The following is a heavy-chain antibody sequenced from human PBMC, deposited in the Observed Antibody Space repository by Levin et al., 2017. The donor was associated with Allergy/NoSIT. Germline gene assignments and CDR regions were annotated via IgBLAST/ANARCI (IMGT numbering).Heavy chain of an antibody. CDR2: IYWDDDK. CDR1: GFSLTTSGVG. Sequence: GSGPTLVKPTQTLTLTCTFSGFSLTTSGVGVGWIRQPPGKALEWLALIYWDDDKRYSPSLKSRLTITKDTSKNQVVLTMTNLDPVDTGTYFCAHGPRYNYGYGNFDSWGQGTLVTVSS. V-gene: IGHV2-5*02. CDR3: AHGPRYNYGYGNFDS. J-gene: IGHJ4*02. D-gene: IGHD5-18*01.